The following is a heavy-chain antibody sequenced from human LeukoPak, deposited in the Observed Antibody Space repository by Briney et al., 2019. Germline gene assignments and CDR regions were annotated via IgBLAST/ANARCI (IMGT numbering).Heavy chain of an antibody. Sequence: GGSLRLSCAASGFTFSSYSMNWVRQAPGKGLEWVPSISSSSYIYYADSVKGRFTISRDNAKNSLCLQMNSLRAEDTAVYYCARDYYPRGLRFDYWGQGTLVTVSS. CDR2: ISSSSYI. D-gene: IGHD1-26*01. CDR3: ARDYYPRGLRFDY. V-gene: IGHV3-21*01. CDR1: GFTFSSYS. J-gene: IGHJ4*02.